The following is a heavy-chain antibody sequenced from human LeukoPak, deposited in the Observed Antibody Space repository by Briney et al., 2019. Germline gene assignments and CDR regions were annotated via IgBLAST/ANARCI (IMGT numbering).Heavy chain of an antibody. D-gene: IGHD1-26*01. CDR1: GFTVSSSY. J-gene: IGHJ6*04. V-gene: IGHV3-66*01. CDR3: ARDVGAIDYYYYGMEG. Sequence: GGSLRLSCAASGFTVSSSYMSWARQAPGKGLEWVSVIYSRGSTYYADSVKGRFTISRDNSKNTLYLQMHSLRAEDTAVYYCARDVGAIDYYYYGMEGWGEGATVTVSS. CDR2: IYSRGST.